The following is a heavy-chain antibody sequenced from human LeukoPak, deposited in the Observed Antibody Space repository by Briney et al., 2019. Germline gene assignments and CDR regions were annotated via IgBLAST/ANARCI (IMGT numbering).Heavy chain of an antibody. CDR1: GFTFSSYA. Sequence: GSLRLSCAASGFTFSSYAMSWVRQAPGKGLEWVSAISGSGESTYYADSMKGRFAISRDNSKNTLSLQMNSLRAEDTAVYFCAKGWEFRVVIPAAVSWGQGTLVTVSS. J-gene: IGHJ5*02. CDR3: AKGWEFRVVIPAAVS. V-gene: IGHV3-23*01. CDR2: ISGSGEST. D-gene: IGHD3-3*01.